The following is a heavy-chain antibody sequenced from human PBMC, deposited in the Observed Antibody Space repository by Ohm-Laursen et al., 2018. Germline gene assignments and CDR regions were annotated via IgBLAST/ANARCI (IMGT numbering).Heavy chain of an antibody. CDR1: GYSFTVSY. Sequence: ASVTPSYPLYGYSFTVSYTHWARQAPGQGLEWMRWINHKSGGTNYAQKFQGRVTMTRDTYISTAYMELSRLKSDDTAVYYCARVLPQAQFSLDCWGQGTLVTVSS. CDR2: INHKSGGT. V-gene: IGHV1-2*02. D-gene: IGHD2/OR15-2a*01. J-gene: IGHJ4*02. CDR3: ARVLPQAQFSLDC.